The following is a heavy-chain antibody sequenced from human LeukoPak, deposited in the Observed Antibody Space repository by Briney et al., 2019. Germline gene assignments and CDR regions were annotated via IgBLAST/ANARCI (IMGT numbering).Heavy chain of an antibody. J-gene: IGHJ3*02. CDR1: GGSFSTYY. Sequence: PSETLSLTCAVYGGSFSTYYWSWIRQPPGKGLEWIGYIYYSGSTNYNPSLKSRVTISVDTSKNQFSLKLSSVTAADTAVYYCARARRNQLGAFDIWGQGTMVTVSS. V-gene: IGHV4-59*01. CDR3: ARARRNQLGAFDI. D-gene: IGHD1-14*01. CDR2: IYYSGST.